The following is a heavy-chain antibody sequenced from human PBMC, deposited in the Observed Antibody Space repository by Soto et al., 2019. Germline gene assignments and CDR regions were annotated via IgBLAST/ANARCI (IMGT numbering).Heavy chain of an antibody. CDR2: IYSGGAT. V-gene: IGHV4-39*01. J-gene: IGHJ4*02. CDR1: GGSISGSISY. CDR3: AGHAPSGDIPFDL. D-gene: IGHD4-17*01. Sequence: QLQLQESGPRLVKPSETLSLTCTVSGGSISGSISYWGWIRQPPEKGLEWIGSIYSGGATSYSPSLKTRVNLSVDTSKNQFSLNLTSATAADTAVYFCAGHAPSGDIPFDLWGQGALVTVSS.